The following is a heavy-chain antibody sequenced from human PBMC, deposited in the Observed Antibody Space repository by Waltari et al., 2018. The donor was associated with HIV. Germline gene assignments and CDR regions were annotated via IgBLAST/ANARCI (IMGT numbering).Heavy chain of an antibody. D-gene: IGHD2-21*02. V-gene: IGHV3-30*02. J-gene: IGHJ4*02. Sequence: QVQLVESGGGVVQPGGSLRLSCAASGFTFSSYGMHWVRQAPGKGREWVAFIRYDGSNKYYADSVKGRFTISRDNSKNTLYLQMNSLRAEDTAVYYCAKTTPMTSHFDYWGQGTLVTVSS. CDR1: GFTFSSYG. CDR3: AKTTPMTSHFDY. CDR2: IRYDGSNK.